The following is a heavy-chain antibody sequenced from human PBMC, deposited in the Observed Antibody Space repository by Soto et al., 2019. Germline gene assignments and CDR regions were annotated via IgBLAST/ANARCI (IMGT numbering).Heavy chain of an antibody. V-gene: IGHV1-46*04. CDR3: ANGLSSSGYYSP. CDR2: ISPSGVTT. D-gene: IGHD3-22*01. J-gene: IGHJ4*02. CDR1: AYTFSDYY. Sequence: ASVKVSCKASAYTFSDYYMHWVRQAPGQGLEWMGVISPSGVTTGYAQKLQGRITMTRDPSTSTVYMELSSLRSEDTAVYYRANGLSSSGYYSPWGQGTLVTVSS.